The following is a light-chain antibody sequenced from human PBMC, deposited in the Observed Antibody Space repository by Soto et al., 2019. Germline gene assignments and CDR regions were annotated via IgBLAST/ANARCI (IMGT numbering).Light chain of an antibody. CDR2: GAS. CDR1: QSVRSN. CDR3: QQYSNWPLT. V-gene: IGKV3-15*01. J-gene: IGKJ4*01. Sequence: EIVMTQSPATLSVSPGERVTLSCRASQSVRSNLAWYQQKPGQAPRLLIYGASTRATGIPARFSGSVSGTEFTLTISSLQSEDFAVYFCQQYSNWPLTFGGGTKVEIK.